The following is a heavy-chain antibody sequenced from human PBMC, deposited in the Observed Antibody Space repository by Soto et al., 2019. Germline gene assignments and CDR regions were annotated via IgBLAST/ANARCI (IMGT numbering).Heavy chain of an antibody. D-gene: IGHD1-26*01. J-gene: IGHJ4*02. CDR2: ISGSGDIT. CDR3: PPSGFDY. V-gene: IGHV3-23*01. CDR1: GFTFSSYA. Sequence: PGGSLRLSCAASGFTFSSYALTWVRQAPGKGLEWVSIISGSGDITNYADSVKGRFTISRDNSKNTVYLQMNSLRAEDTAVYYCPPSGFDYWGQGTLVTVSS.